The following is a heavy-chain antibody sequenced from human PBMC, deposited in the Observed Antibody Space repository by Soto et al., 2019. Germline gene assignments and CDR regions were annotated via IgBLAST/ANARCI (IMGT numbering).Heavy chain of an antibody. Sequence: PGGSLRLSCAVSAVSEFSFSDQYMDWVRQAPGKGLEWVGRTRNRVNSFSTAYAASVQGRFTISRDDSTNTVYLQMNSLKTEDTAVYYCSRFGPSAKSPDYWGQGTLVTVSS. V-gene: IGHV3-72*01. J-gene: IGHJ4*02. D-gene: IGHD2-15*01. CDR1: AVSEFSFSDQY. CDR3: SRFGPSAKSPDY. CDR2: TRNRVNSFST.